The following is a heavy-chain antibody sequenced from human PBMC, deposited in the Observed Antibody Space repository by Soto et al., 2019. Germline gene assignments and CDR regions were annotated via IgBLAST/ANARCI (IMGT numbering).Heavy chain of an antibody. J-gene: IGHJ6*02. CDR3: VRDDPVEPLDYFYPYGMDG. V-gene: IGHV1-18*01. D-gene: IGHD1-1*01. CDR1: GYTFTGFG. Sequence: ASVKVSCKASGYTFTGFGISWVRQAPGQGLEWMGWISVYNGNTNYAQKFQDRVIMTTDTSTNTAYMELRSLRSDDTAVYYCVRDDPVEPLDYFYPYGMDGWGQGTMVSVSS. CDR2: ISVYNGNT.